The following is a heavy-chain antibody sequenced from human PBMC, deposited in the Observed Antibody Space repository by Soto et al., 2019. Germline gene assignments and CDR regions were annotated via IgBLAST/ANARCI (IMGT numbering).Heavy chain of an antibody. CDR1: GYTFTGYY. CDR2: INPNSGGT. J-gene: IGHJ6*02. Sequence: GASVKVSCKASGYTFTGYYMHWVRQAPGQGLEWMGWINPNSGGTNYAQKFQGRVTMTRDTSISTAYMELSGLRSDDTAVYYCARVGASGGPPYYYYYGMDVWGQGTTVTVSS. V-gene: IGHV1-2*02. D-gene: IGHD2-8*02. CDR3: ARVGASGGPPYYYYYGMDV.